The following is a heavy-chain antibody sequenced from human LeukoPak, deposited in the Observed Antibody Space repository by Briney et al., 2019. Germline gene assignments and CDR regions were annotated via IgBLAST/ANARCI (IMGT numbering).Heavy chain of an antibody. CDR1: GYTFTGYY. CDR2: INPNSGGT. D-gene: IGHD6-19*01. V-gene: IGHV1-2*02. CDR3: ARDASRYSSGARVVDY. Sequence: ASVKVSCKASGYTFTGYYMHWVRQAPGQGLEWMGWINPNSGGTNYAQKLQGRVTMTTDTSTSTAYMELRSLRSDDTAVYYCARDASRYSSGARVVDYWGQGTLVTVSS. J-gene: IGHJ4*02.